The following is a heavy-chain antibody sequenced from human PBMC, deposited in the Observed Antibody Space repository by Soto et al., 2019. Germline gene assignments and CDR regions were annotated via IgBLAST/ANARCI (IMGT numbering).Heavy chain of an antibody. CDR3: ARDSSSPQLFDY. J-gene: IGHJ4*02. CDR1: GGTFSSYA. D-gene: IGHD6-6*01. V-gene: IGHV1-69*12. Sequence: QVQLVQSGAEVKKPGSSVKVSCKASGGTFSSYAISWVRQAPGQGLEWMGGIIPIFGTANYAQKFQGRVTITADDSTSTAYMQLSSLRSEDPAVYYCARDSSSPQLFDYWGQGTLVTDSS. CDR2: IIPIFGTA.